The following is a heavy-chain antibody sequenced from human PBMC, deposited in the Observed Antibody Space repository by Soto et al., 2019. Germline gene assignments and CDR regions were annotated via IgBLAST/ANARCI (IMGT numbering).Heavy chain of an antibody. J-gene: IGHJ4*01. V-gene: IGHV4-59*08. CDR3: ARHTKYCSGGSCCVFDY. Sequence: PSETLSLTCTVSGGSISSYYWSWIRQPPGKGLEWIGYIYYSGSTNYDPSFKSRVSISVDTSENQFSLKLSSVTAADTAVYYCARHTKYCSGGSCCVFDYWGQGTLVTVSS. D-gene: IGHD2-15*01. CDR2: IYYSGST. CDR1: GGSISSYY.